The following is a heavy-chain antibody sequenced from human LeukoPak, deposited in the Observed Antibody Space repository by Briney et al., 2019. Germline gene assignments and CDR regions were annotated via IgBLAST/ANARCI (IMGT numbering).Heavy chain of an antibody. D-gene: IGHD5-12*01. CDR2: INPNSGGT. V-gene: IGHV1-2*02. J-gene: IGHJ4*02. Sequence: ASVKVSCKASGYTFTGYYMHWVRQAPGQGLEWMGWINPNSGGTNYAQKFQGRVTMTRDTSISTAYMELSRLRSGDTAVYYCASNVDIVAEGFDYWGQGTLVTVSS. CDR3: ASNVDIVAEGFDY. CDR1: GYTFTGYY.